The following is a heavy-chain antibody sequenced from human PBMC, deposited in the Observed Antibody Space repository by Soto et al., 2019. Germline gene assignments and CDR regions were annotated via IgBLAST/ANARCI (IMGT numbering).Heavy chain of an antibody. CDR3: ARDPPSSWYYFDY. D-gene: IGHD6-13*01. Sequence: GGSMGLSCAASGFTFSIYSMNWVRQAPAMGLEWVSSISSSSSYIYYANSVKGRFTISRDNTKYSLYLQMNSLRAEDSAVYYCARDPPSSWYYFDYWGQGTLVTVSS. J-gene: IGHJ4*02. CDR1: GFTFSIYS. V-gene: IGHV3-21*01. CDR2: ISSSSSYI.